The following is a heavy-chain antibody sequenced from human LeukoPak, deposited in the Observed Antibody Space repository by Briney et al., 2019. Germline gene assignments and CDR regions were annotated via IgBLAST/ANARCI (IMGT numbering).Heavy chain of an antibody. V-gene: IGHV4-38-2*02. CDR2: IYQSGNT. CDR1: GYSIRSGYY. CDR3: ARNTVVTPLDY. Sequence: PSETLSLTCSVSGYSIRSGYYWGWIRQPPGKGLEWIGSIYQSGNTCYNESLKSRVTISVDTSKNQFSLKLSSVTAADTAVYYCARNTVVTPLDYWGQGTLVTVSS. J-gene: IGHJ4*02. D-gene: IGHD4-23*01.